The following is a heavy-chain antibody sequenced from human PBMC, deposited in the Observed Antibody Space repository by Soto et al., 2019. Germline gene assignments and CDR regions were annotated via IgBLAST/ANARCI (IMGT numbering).Heavy chain of an antibody. D-gene: IGHD1-1*01. CDR2: INAGNGNT. V-gene: IGHV1-3*01. CDR3: ARVSGTTPRLFDY. Sequence: ASVKVSCKASGYTFTSYAMHWVRQAPGQRLEWMGWINAGNGNTKYSQKFQGRVTITRDTSASTAYMELSSLRSEDTAVYYCARVSGTTPRLFDYWGQGTLVTVSS. J-gene: IGHJ4*02. CDR1: GYTFTSYA.